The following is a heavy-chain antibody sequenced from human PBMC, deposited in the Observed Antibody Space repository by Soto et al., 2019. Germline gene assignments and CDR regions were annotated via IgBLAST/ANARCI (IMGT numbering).Heavy chain of an antibody. V-gene: IGHV3-23*01. CDR2: IRGDGGLT. CDR1: GFTFNVYS. CDR3: AKRTSSASGDDY. D-gene: IGHD6-19*01. Sequence: EVRLLQSGGGLVQPGGSLTLSCAASGFTFNVYSMTWVRQAPGKGLEWVSVIRGDGGLTYYADSVKGRFTISRDNSKSTLYLQMDSLRAEDTAVYYCAKRTSSASGDDYWGQGTLVTVSS. J-gene: IGHJ4*02.